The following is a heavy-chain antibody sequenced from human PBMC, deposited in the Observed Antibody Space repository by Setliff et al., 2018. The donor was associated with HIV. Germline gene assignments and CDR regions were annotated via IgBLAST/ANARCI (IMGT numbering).Heavy chain of an antibody. Sequence: PSETLSLTCDVFGGSFTDYYWIWIRQPPGKGLEWSGEINHSGSTNYNPSLNSRVTISVDTSKDQFSLKLSSVTAADTAVYYCARAYCSGGNCYSTLEGNYYFDLWGRGTLVTVSS. CDR3: ARAYCSGGNCYSTLEGNYYFDL. CDR2: INHSGST. CDR1: GGSFTDYY. D-gene: IGHD2-15*01. V-gene: IGHV4-34*01. J-gene: IGHJ2*01.